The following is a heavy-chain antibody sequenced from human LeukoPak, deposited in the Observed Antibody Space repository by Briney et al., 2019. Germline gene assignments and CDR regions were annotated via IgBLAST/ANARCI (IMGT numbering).Heavy chain of an antibody. CDR1: GGSFSGYY. J-gene: IGHJ6*02. CDR2: INHSGST. CDR3: ARGNRRTKIKKDGMDV. Sequence: SETLSLTCAVYGGSFSGYYWSWIRQPPGKGLEWIGEINHSGSTNYNPSLKSRVTISVDTSKNQFSLKLSSVTAADTAAYYCARGNRRTKIKKDGMDVWGQGTTVTVSS. V-gene: IGHV4-34*01.